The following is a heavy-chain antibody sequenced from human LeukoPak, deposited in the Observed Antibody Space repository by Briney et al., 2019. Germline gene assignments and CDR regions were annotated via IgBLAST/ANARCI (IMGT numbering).Heavy chain of an antibody. J-gene: IGHJ5*02. D-gene: IGHD2-15*01. V-gene: IGHV1-18*01. Sequence: ASVKVSCKASGGTFSSYAISWVRQAPGQGLEWMGWISAYNGNTNYAQKLQGRVTMTTDTSTSTAYMELRSLRSDDTAVYYCARDGGGYCSGGSCYKANWFDPWGQGTLVTVSS. CDR1: GGTFSSYA. CDR2: ISAYNGNT. CDR3: ARDGGGYCSGGSCYKANWFDP.